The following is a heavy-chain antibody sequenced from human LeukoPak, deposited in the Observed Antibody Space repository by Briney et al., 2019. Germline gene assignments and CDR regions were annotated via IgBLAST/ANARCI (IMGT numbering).Heavy chain of an antibody. V-gene: IGHV3-30-3*02. CDR1: GFTFSSYA. CDR3: AKPPDFWSGYYMDY. Sequence: GRSLRLSCAASGFTFSSYAMHWVRQAPGKGLEWVAVISYDGSNKYYADSVKGRFTISRDNSKNTLYLQMNSLRAEDTAVHYCAKPPDFWSGYYMDYWGQGTLVTVSS. J-gene: IGHJ4*02. CDR2: ISYDGSNK. D-gene: IGHD3-3*01.